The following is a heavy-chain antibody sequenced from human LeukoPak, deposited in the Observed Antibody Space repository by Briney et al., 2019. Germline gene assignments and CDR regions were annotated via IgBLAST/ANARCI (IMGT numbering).Heavy chain of an antibody. Sequence: ASVKVSCKASGYTFTGYYMHWVRQAPGQRLEWMGWINPNSGGTNYAQKFQGRVTITAAESTGTAFMDLNSLTSDDTAVYYCASRYCGSANCQWGDYYYYGMDGWGQGTTVTVSS. CDR2: INPNSGGT. CDR1: GYTFTGYY. V-gene: IGHV1-2*02. J-gene: IGHJ6*02. CDR3: ASRYCGSANCQWGDYYYYGMDG. D-gene: IGHD2-2*01.